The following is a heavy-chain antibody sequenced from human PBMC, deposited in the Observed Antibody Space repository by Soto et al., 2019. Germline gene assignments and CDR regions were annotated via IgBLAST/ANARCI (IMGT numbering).Heavy chain of an antibody. CDR1: GFTFSDYY. J-gene: IGHJ4*02. CDR2: ISSSGSTI. D-gene: IGHD2-8*01. Sequence: PGGSLRLSCAASGFTFSDYYMSWIRQAPGKGLEWVSYISSSGSTIYYADSVKGRFTISRDNAKNTLYLQMNSLRAEDTAVYYCAKRALGQIMVYAYRFDYWGQGTLVPVYS. V-gene: IGHV3-11*01. CDR3: AKRALGQIMVYAYRFDY.